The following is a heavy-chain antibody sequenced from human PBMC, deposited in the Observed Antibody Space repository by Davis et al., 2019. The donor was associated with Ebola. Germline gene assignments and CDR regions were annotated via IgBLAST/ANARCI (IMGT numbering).Heavy chain of an antibody. CDR3: ARDGYNSGWYSSYFDY. V-gene: IGHV4-4*02. Sequence: PSETLSLTCAVSGGSISSHNWWTWVRQPPGKGLEWIGEIYHSGSTNYNPSLENRVTISLDKSKNQFSLKLRSVTAADTAVYYCARDGYNSGWYSSYFDYWGQGTLVTVSS. D-gene: IGHD6-19*01. CDR2: IYHSGST. J-gene: IGHJ4*02. CDR1: GGSISSHNW.